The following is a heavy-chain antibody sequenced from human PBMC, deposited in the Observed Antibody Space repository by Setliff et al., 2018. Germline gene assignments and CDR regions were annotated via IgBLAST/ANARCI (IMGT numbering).Heavy chain of an antibody. D-gene: IGHD3-22*01. CDR1: GDTFNNYA. V-gene: IGHV1-69*13. Sequence: SVKVSCKTSGDTFNNYAITWVRQAPGQGPEWMGGIIPMFGPPTYAQQFQGRVTIAADELSGMVYMELSSLTSEDTAVYYCARDWSSGFHFDHWGQGTLVTVSS. J-gene: IGHJ4*02. CDR3: ARDWSSGFHFDH. CDR2: IIPMFGPP.